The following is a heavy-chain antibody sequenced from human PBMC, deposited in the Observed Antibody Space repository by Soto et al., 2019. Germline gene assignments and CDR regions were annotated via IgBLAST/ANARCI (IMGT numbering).Heavy chain of an antibody. Sequence: QVQLVQSGAEVKKPGASVKVSCKASGYTFTSYGISWVRQAPGQGLEWMGWISAYNGNTNYAQKLQGRVNMTTDTSTSTAYMELRSLRSDDKAVYYCARGPSYYGSGSYCDYWGQGTLVTVSS. D-gene: IGHD3-10*01. V-gene: IGHV1-18*04. CDR1: GYTFTSYG. CDR2: ISAYNGNT. J-gene: IGHJ4*02. CDR3: ARGPSYYGSGSYCDY.